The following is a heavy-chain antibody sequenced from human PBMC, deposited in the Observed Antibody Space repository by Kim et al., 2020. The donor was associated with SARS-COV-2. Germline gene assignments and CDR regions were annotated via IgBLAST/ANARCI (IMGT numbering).Heavy chain of an antibody. V-gene: IGHV1-18*04. Sequence: ASVKVSCKVSGYSFTSYGMSWVRQAPGQGLEWMGWISAYNGNTHFAQKFEGRVTMTTDTSTSTVYMELRSLRSDDTAVYYCARDFGSAAGSYWSQGTLVTASS. D-gene: IGHD6-13*01. CDR1: GYSFTSYG. J-gene: IGHJ4*02. CDR3: ARDFGSAAGSY. CDR2: ISAYNGNT.